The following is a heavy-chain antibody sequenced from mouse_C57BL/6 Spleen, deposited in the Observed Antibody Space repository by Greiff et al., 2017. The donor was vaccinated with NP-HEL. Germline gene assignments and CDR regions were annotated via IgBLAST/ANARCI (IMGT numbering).Heavy chain of an antibody. Sequence: VQLQQSGAELVKPGASVKLSCKASGYTFTSYWMQWVKQRPGQGLEWIGEIDPSDSYTNYNQKFKGKATLTVDTSSSTAYMQLSSLTSEDSAVYYCARSIDYWGQGTTLTVSS. CDR2: IDPSDSYT. CDR3: ARSIDY. V-gene: IGHV1-50*01. CDR1: GYTFTSYW. J-gene: IGHJ2*01.